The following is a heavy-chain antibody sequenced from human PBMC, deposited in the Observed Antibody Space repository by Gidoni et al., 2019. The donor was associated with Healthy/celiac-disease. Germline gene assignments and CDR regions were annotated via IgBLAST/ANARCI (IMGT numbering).Heavy chain of an antibody. V-gene: IGHV2-5*01. Sequence: QPPGKALEWLALIYWNDDKRYSPSLKSRLTITKDTSKNQVVLTMTNMDPVDTATYYCAHSNHISGYSSSWWGTDYYFDYWGQGTLVTVSS. D-gene: IGHD6-13*01. J-gene: IGHJ4*02. CDR3: AHSNHISGYSSSWWGTDYYFDY. CDR2: IYWNDDK.